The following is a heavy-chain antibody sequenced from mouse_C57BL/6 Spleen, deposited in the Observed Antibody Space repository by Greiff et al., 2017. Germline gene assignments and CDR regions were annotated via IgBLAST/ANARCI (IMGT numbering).Heavy chain of an antibody. V-gene: IGHV1-80*01. CDR2: IYPGDGDT. D-gene: IGHD2-4*01. CDR1: GYAFSSYW. J-gene: IGHJ4*01. Sequence: VQLVESGAELVKPGASVKISCKASGYAFSSYWMNWVKQRPGKGLEWSGQIYPGDGDTNYNGKFKGKATLTADKSSSTAYMQLSSLTSEDSAVYFCARSEYYEDYAMDDWGQGTSVTVSS. CDR3: ARSEYYEDYAMDD.